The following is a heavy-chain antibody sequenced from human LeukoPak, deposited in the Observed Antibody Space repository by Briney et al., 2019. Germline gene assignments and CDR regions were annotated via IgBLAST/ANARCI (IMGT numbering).Heavy chain of an antibody. CDR2: IYHSGTT. CDR3: ARQTTGSYQWTFDY. V-gene: IGHV4-39*01. Sequence: SETLSPTCTVSGGSISSSAHFWGWIRQPPGKGLEWIGTIYHSGTTYYNPSLKSRVTISVDTSRNQSSLRLNSVTAADTAVYSCARQTTGSYQWTFDYWGQGTLVTVSS. CDR1: GGSISSSAHF. J-gene: IGHJ4*02. D-gene: IGHD3-10*01.